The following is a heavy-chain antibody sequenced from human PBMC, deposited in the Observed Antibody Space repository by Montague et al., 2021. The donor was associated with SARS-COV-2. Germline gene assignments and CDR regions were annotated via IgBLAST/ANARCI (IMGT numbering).Heavy chain of an antibody. CDR2: SNHSGST. J-gene: IGHJ4*01. Sequence: SETLSLTCAGYGGSVSGDTWSWIRQPPVKGLEWIGESNHSGSTNYNPSLKSRVTISVDTSKNQFSLKLSSVTAADTAVYYCARGGRQWLVIDPRYYFDYWGQGTLVTVSS. D-gene: IGHD6-19*01. CDR1: GGSVSGDT. CDR3: ARGGRQWLVIDPRYYFDY. V-gene: IGHV4-34*01.